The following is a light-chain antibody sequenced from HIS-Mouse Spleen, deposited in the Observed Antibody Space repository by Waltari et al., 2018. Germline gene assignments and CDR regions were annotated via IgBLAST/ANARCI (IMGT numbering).Light chain of an antibody. V-gene: IGLV3-10*01. J-gene: IGLJ2*01. Sequence: SYELTQPPSVSVSPGQTARITCSGDALPKKYAYWYQQKSGQAPVLVIYEDSKRPSGITGRFYGSSSGTMATLTISGAQVEDEADYYCYSTDSSGNHRVFGGGTKLTVL. CDR2: EDS. CDR1: ALPKKY. CDR3: YSTDSSGNHRV.